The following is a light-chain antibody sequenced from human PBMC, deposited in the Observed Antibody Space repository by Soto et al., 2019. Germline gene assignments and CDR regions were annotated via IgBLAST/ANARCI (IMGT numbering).Light chain of an antibody. V-gene: IGLV2-14*01. CDR3: TSYTTSSTWV. Sequence: QSVLTQPASVSGSPGQSITIACTGTNRDVGSYNLVSWYQQRPGEAPKLIISEVRNRPSGISYRFSGSKSDNTASLTISGLQADDEADYFCTSYTTSSTWVFGGGTKLTVL. CDR2: EVR. CDR1: NRDVGSYNL. J-gene: IGLJ3*02.